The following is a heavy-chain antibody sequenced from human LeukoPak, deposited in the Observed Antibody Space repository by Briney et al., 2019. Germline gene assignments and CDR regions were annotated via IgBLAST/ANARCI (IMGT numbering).Heavy chain of an antibody. D-gene: IGHD2-15*01. CDR2: IYYSGST. V-gene: IGHV4-39*01. Sequence: SETLSLTCTVSGGSISSSSYYWGWIRQHPGKALEWIGSIYYSGSTYYNPSLKSRVTISVDTSKNQFSLKLSSVTAADTAVYYCARHSVCSGGSCHGGFDYWGQGTLVTVSS. CDR1: GGSISSSSYY. J-gene: IGHJ4*02. CDR3: ARHSVCSGGSCHGGFDY.